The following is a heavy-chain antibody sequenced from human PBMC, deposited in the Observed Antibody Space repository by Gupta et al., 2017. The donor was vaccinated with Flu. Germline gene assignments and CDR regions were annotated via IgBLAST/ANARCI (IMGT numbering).Heavy chain of an antibody. CDR2: ISFDGNVQ. CDR1: GLGLYPYA. J-gene: IGHJ6*02. Sequence: VQLGAAGAGVVQPGTVLLLCCAGCGLGLYPYAMYWVRQAPGKGLEWVAIISFDGNVQNYADSVKGRFTVSRDNSKNTLYLQLSSLRSDDTATYHCAKERVRRDSGYGMDVWGQGTTVIVSS. V-gene: IGHV3-30*18. CDR3: AKERVRRDSGYGMDV. D-gene: IGHD3-10*01.